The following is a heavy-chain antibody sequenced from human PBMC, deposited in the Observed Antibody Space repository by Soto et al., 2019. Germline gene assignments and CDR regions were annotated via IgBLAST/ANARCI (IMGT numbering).Heavy chain of an antibody. CDR3: ARDPVAGTYFDY. CDR1: G. CDR2: INAFNGNT. Sequence: GISWVRQAPGQGLEWKGWINAFNGNTNYAQKLQGRVTMTRDTSTSTAYMELRSLRSDDTAVYYCARDPVAGTYFDYWGQGTLVTVSS. D-gene: IGHD6-19*01. V-gene: IGHV1-18*01. J-gene: IGHJ4*02.